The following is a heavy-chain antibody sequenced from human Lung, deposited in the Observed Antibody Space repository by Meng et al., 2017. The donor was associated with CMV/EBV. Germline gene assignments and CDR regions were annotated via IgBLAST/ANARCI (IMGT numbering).Heavy chain of an antibody. V-gene: IGHV3-48*03. CDR3: ARYCSSTSCPLGYDAFDI. D-gene: IGHD2-2*01. Sequence: SLMISXAASGFTFSSYEMNWVRQAPGKGLEWVSYISSRGSTIYYADSVKGRFTISRDNAKNSLYLQMNSLRDEDTAVYYCARYCSSTSCPLGYDAFDIWGQGXMVTVSS. J-gene: IGHJ3*02. CDR1: GFTFSSYE. CDR2: ISSRGSTI.